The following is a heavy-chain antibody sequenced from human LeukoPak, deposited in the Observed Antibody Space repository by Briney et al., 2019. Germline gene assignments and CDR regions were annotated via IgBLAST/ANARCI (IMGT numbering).Heavy chain of an antibody. V-gene: IGHV3-7*01. CDR3: ARESDDYVWGSYRYTIAFDY. Sequence: GGSLRLSCAASGFTFSSYTMNWVRLAPGKGLEWVANIKQDGSEKYYVDSVKGRFTISRDNAKNSLYLQMNSLRAEDTAVYYCARESDDYVWGSYRYTIAFDYWGQGTLVTVSS. CDR1: GFTFSSYT. CDR2: IKQDGSEK. J-gene: IGHJ4*02. D-gene: IGHD3-16*02.